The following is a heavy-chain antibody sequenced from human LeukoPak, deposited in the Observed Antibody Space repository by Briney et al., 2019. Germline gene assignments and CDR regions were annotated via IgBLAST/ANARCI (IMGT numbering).Heavy chain of an antibody. D-gene: IGHD3-22*01. CDR2: IWYDGSNK. CDR3: ARGLDYYDSSGYHFDY. J-gene: IGHJ4*02. CDR1: GFTFSYYG. V-gene: IGHV3-33*01. Sequence: GRSLRLSCAASGFTFSYYGMHWVRQAPGKGLEWVAAIWYDGSNKHYADSVKGRFSISRDNSKNTLFLQMKSLRAEDSAVYYCARGLDYYDSSGYHFDYWGQGTLVTVSS.